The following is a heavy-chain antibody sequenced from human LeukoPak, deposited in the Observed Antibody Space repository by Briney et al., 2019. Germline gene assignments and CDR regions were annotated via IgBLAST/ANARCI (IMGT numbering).Heavy chain of an antibody. D-gene: IGHD2-15*01. CDR2: ISRNGGST. J-gene: IGHJ4*02. CDR3: VKASYCSGGSCYSYYFDY. CDR1: GFTFSSYV. V-gene: IGHV3-64D*06. Sequence: GGSLRLSCSASGFTFSSYVMHWVRQAPGKGLEYVSAISRNGGSTYYADSVKGRFTISRDNSKNTLYLQMSSLRAEDTAVYYCVKASYCSGGSCYSYYFDYWGQGTLVTVSS.